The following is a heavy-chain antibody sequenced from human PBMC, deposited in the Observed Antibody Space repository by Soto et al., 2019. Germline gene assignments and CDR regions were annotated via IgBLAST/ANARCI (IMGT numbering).Heavy chain of an antibody. Sequence: GGSLRLFCTASGFDFSGSEMNWFRQAPGKGLEWVAYITGSGGAMFHADSLKGRFSISRDNSKNSLFLEMNNLTADDAGVYYCAKVAPFILGSPFWGQGTLVTVSS. CDR1: GFDFSGSE. J-gene: IGHJ4*02. CDR3: AKVAPFILGSPF. D-gene: IGHD2-21*01. CDR2: ITGSGGAM. V-gene: IGHV3-48*03.